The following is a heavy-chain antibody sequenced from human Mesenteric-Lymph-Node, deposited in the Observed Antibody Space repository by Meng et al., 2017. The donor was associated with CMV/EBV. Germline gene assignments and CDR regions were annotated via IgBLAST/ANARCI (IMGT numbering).Heavy chain of an antibody. J-gene: IGHJ4*02. CDR2: IYYSGST. Sequence: SETLSLTCTVSGGSISSYYSSWIRQPPGKGLEWIGYIYYSGSTNYNPSLKSRVTISVDTSKNQFSLKLSSVTAADTAVYYCARASDFWSGYPFDYWGQGTLVTVSS. CDR1: GGSISSYY. CDR3: ARASDFWSGYPFDY. V-gene: IGHV4-59*01. D-gene: IGHD3-3*01.